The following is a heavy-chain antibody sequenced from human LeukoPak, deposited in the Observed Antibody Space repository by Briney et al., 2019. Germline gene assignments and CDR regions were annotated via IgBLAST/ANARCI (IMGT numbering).Heavy chain of an antibody. V-gene: IGHV4-59*01. J-gene: IGHJ3*02. CDR1: GDSISSYY. CDR3: ARYGGDYSNAFDI. Sequence: SETPSLTCTVSGDSISSYYWSWIRQPPGKGLEWIGYIYSSGSTNYNPSLKSRVTMSVDTSKNQFSLKLSSVTAADTAVYYCARYGGDYSNAFDIWGQGTIVTVSS. CDR2: IYSSGST. D-gene: IGHD2-21*01.